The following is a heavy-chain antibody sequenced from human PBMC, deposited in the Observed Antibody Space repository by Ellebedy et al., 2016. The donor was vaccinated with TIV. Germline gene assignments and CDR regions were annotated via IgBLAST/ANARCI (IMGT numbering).Heavy chain of an antibody. CDR2: VYDTLGSS. CDR3: ARHAVVPTPGFEY. Sequence: GSLRLSCTVSGSSISDYYWTWIRQPPGRGLEWLGFVYDTLGSSNYSPSLKSRVPISVDTSKSQISLRLKSVTAADTAVYYCARHAVVPTPGFEYWGPGALVTVSS. V-gene: IGHV4-59*08. J-gene: IGHJ4*02. D-gene: IGHD2-15*01. CDR1: GSSISDYY.